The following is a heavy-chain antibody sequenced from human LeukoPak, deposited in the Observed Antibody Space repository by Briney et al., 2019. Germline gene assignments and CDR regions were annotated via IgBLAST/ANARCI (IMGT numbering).Heavy chain of an antibody. CDR1: GFTFSSYW. Sequence: GGSLRLSCAASGFTFSSYWMRWVRQAPGKGVEWVANIKKDGREKDYVDSVKGRFTISTDNAKHSLYLQMNSLRAEDTAVYYCARSEAGWFDPWGQGTLVTVSS. CDR2: IKKDGREK. J-gene: IGHJ5*02. V-gene: IGHV3-7*03. CDR3: ARSEAGWFDP.